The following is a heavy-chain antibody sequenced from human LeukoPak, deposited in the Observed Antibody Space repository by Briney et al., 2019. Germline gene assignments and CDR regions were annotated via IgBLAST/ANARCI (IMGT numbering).Heavy chain of an antibody. CDR1: GFTFDDYT. CDR3: ANERTLTFDY. D-gene: IGHD1-14*01. Sequence: QAGGSLRLSCAASGFTFDDYTMHWVRQAPGKGLEWLSLITRDAGSTFYADSVKGRFTISRDNSRNSLYLQMNNLRTEDTALYFCANERTLTFDYWGRGTLVTVSS. J-gene: IGHJ4*02. V-gene: IGHV3-43*01. CDR2: ITRDAGST.